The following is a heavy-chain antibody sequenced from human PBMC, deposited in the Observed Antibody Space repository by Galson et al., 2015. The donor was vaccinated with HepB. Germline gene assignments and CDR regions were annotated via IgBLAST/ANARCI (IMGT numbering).Heavy chain of an antibody. J-gene: IGHJ3*02. CDR2: IRSTSSTMCQI. V-gene: IGHV3-48*01. CDR1: GFTFRSYS. Sequence: SLRLSCAASGFTFRSYSMNWVRQAPGKGLEWVSYIRSTSSTMCQIWYADSVKGRVTISRDNAENSLHLQMDSLRAEDTAVYFCARDQGYAFDIWGQGTMVTVSS. CDR3: ARDQGYAFDI.